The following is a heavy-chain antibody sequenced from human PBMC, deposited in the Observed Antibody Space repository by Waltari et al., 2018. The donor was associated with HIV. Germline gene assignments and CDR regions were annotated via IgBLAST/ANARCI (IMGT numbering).Heavy chain of an antibody. Sequence: VQLVQSGAEMRKPGASVKVSCRASGYTFSAYTISWVRQAPGQGLEWMGWISGYNGNTNYVQKFQGRVNMTTDTSTSTAHMELRSLRSDDTAVYYCARGVSIVRGVMIRGHMDVWGQGTTVTVSS. V-gene: IGHV1-18*01. J-gene: IGHJ6*02. CDR1: GYTFSAYT. D-gene: IGHD3-10*01. CDR3: ARGVSIVRGVMIRGHMDV. CDR2: ISGYNGNT.